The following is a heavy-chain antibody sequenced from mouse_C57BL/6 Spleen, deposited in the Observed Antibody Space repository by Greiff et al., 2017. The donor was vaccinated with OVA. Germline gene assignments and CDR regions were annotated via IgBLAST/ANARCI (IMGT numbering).Heavy chain of an antibody. V-gene: IGHV5-4*01. J-gene: IGHJ4*01. Sequence: EVMLVESGGGLVKPGGSLKLSCAASGFTFSSYAMSWVRQTPEKRLEWVATISDGGSYTYYPDNVKGRFTISRDNAKNNLYLQMSHLKSEDTAMYYCAREPRYYAMDYWGQGTSVTVSS. CDR2: ISDGGSYT. CDR1: GFTFSSYA. CDR3: AREPRYYAMDY.